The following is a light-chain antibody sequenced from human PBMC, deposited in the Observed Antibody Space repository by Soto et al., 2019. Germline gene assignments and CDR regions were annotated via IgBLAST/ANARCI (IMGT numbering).Light chain of an antibody. V-gene: IGKV1-9*01. Sequence: DIQLTQSPSFLSASVGDRVTLTCRASQDISTYLAWFQQKPGKAPNLLIYVASTLQDGVPSRFSGSGSGTEFTLTINNLQHEDFATYYCQQVDSYPLTFGGGTEVEIK. CDR1: QDISTY. CDR2: VAS. CDR3: QQVDSYPLT. J-gene: IGKJ4*01.